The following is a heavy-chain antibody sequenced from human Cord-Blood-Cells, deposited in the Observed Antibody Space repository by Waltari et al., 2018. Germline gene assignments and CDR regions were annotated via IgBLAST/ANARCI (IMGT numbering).Heavy chain of an antibody. J-gene: IGHJ4*02. CDR1: GYTFTGYY. CDR2: INPNSGGT. Sequence: QVQLVQSGAEVKKPGASVKVSCKASGYTFTGYYMHWVRQAPGQGLEWMGWINPNSGGTNYAQKFQGRVTMTRDTSISTAYMELSRLRSDDTAVYYCERIKVVGATTRGYFDYWGQGTLVTVSS. V-gene: IGHV1-2*02. D-gene: IGHD1-26*01. CDR3: ERIKVVGATTRGYFDY.